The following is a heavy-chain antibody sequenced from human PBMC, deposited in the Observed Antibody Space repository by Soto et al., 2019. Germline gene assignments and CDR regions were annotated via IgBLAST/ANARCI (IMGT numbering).Heavy chain of an antibody. CDR1: GYTFTSYG. J-gene: IGHJ5*02. CDR2: ISAYNGNT. D-gene: IGHD2-2*01. V-gene: IGHV1-18*01. Sequence: ASVKVSCKASGYTFTSYGISWVRQAPGQGLEWMGWISAYNGNTNYAQKLQGRVTMTTDTSTSTAYMELRSLRSDDTAVYYCARVNTPPPYQLPPFWFDPWGQGTLVTVSS. CDR3: ARVNTPPPYQLPPFWFDP.